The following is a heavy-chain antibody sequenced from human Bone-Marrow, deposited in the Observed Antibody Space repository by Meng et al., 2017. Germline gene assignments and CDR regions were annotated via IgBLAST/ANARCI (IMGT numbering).Heavy chain of an antibody. V-gene: IGHV1-2*06. Sequence: GESLKISCAASGFTFSSYAMHWVRQAPGQGLEWMGRINPNSGGTNYAQKFQGRVTMTRDTSISTAYMELSRLRSDDTAVYYCASTDCSSTSCYTGYYYYGMDVWGQGTTVTVSS. J-gene: IGHJ6*02. CDR3: ASTDCSSTSCYTGYYYYGMDV. CDR1: GFTFSSYA. D-gene: IGHD2-2*02. CDR2: INPNSGGT.